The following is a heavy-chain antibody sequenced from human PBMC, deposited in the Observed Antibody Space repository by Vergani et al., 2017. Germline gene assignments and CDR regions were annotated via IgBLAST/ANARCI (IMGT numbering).Heavy chain of an antibody. CDR1: GGSFSGYY. V-gene: IGHV4-34*01. Sequence: QVQLQQWGAGLLKPSETLSLTCAVYGGSFSGYYWSWIRQPPGKGLEWIGEINHSGSTNYNPSLKSRVTISVDTSKNQFSLKLSSVTAADTAVYYCARGYCSSTSCHVDYWGQGTLVTVSS. J-gene: IGHJ4*02. D-gene: IGHD2-2*01. CDR3: ARGYCSSTSCHVDY. CDR2: INHSGST.